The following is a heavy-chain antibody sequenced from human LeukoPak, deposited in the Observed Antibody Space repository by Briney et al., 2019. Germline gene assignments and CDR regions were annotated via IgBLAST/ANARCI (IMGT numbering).Heavy chain of an antibody. J-gene: IGHJ4*02. CDR2: IKPKSGGT. V-gene: IGHV1-2*02. D-gene: IGHD6-25*01. CDR3: AYLAAGYCDY. Sequence: DSLSVSCKASGYSFTGYYMHWVRQAPGQGLEWMGWIKPKSGGTNNAQQFQGRVTMTRDTSISTAYVELIRLRSDDTSVYYCAYLAAGYCDYWGRGTLVSVSS. CDR1: GYSFTGYY.